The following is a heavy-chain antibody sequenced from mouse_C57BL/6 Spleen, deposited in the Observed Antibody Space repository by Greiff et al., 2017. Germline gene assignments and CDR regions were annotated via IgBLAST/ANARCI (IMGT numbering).Heavy chain of an antibody. CDR3: GYGSSYGYFDV. CDR2: IYPGDGDT. J-gene: IGHJ1*03. D-gene: IGHD1-1*01. Sequence: LVESGPELVKPGASVKISCKASGYAFSSSWMNWVKQRPGKGLEWIGRIYPGDGDTNYNGKFKGKATLTADKSSSTAYMQLSSLTSEDSAVYFCGYGSSYGYFDVWGTGTTVTVSS. CDR1: GYAFSSSW. V-gene: IGHV1-82*01.